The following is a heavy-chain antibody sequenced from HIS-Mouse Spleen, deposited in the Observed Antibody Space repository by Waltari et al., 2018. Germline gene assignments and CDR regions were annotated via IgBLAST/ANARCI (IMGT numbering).Heavy chain of an antibody. Sequence: QLQLQESGPGLVKPSETLSLTCTVSGGSTSSSRYYCGWIRQPPGKGLEWIGSIYYSGSTYYNPSLKSRVTISVDTSKNQFSLKLSSVTAADTAVYYCARAPTGFLEWFDAFDIWGQGTMVTVSS. CDR1: GGSTSSSRYY. CDR3: ARAPTGFLEWFDAFDI. J-gene: IGHJ3*02. D-gene: IGHD3-3*01. CDR2: IYYSGST. V-gene: IGHV4-39*07.